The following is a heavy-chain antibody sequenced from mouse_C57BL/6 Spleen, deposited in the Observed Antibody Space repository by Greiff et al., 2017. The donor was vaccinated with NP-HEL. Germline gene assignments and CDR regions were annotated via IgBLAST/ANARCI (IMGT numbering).Heavy chain of an antibody. J-gene: IGHJ4*01. CDR2: IDPSDSET. Sequence: QVQLQQPGAELVRPGSSVKLSCKASGYTFTSYWMHWVKQRPIQGLEWIGNIDPSDSETHYNQKFKDKATLTVDKSSSTAYIQLSSLTSEDSAVYYCARPHGNGAMDYWGQETSVTVSS. CDR1: GYTFTSYW. D-gene: IGHD2-1*01. CDR3: ARPHGNGAMDY. V-gene: IGHV1-52*01.